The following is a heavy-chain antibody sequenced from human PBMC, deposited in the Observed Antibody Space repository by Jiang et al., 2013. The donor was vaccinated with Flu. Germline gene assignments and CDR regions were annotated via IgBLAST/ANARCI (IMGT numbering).Heavy chain of an antibody. CDR2: INPSGGST. V-gene: IGHV1-46*03. CDR3: ARSDYYDSSGYYYHPLLDY. D-gene: IGHD3-22*01. CDR1: GYTFTSYY. Sequence: GAEVKKPGASVKVSCKASGYTFTSYYMHWVRQAPGQGLEWMGIINPSGGSTSYAQKFQGRVTMTRDTSTSTVYMELSSLRSEDTAVYYCARSDYYDSSGYYYHPLLDYWGQGTLVTASS. J-gene: IGHJ4*02.